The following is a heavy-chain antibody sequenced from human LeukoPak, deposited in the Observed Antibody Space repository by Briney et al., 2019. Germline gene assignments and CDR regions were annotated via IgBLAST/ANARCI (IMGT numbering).Heavy chain of an antibody. J-gene: IGHJ5*02. D-gene: IGHD3-10*01. CDR3: AREGGSGDNWFDP. CDR1: GYTFTGYY. Sequence: ASVKVSCKASGYTFTGYYMHWVRQAPGQGLEWMGWINPNSGGTNYAQEFQGWVTMTRDTSISTAYMELSRLRSDDTAVYYCAREGGSGDNWFDPWGQGTLVTVSS. CDR2: INPNSGGT. V-gene: IGHV1-2*04.